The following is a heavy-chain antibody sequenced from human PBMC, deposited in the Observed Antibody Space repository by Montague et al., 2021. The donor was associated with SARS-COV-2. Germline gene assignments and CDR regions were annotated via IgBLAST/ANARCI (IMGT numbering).Heavy chain of an antibody. V-gene: IGHV4-34*01. D-gene: IGHD4-11*01. CDR3: ARGQVTAFAVFLVLPAVGALDS. CDR2: ITHSGGI. CDR1: GGSFNDYY. Sequence: SETLSLTCAVYGGSFNDYYWTWVRQRPGKGLEWIGEITHSGGIKYNPYLQNRVSMSVDKSKNQFSLKLNSVTVADAATYYCARGQVTAFAVFLVLPAVGALDSWGRGTTVTVSS. J-gene: IGHJ3*01.